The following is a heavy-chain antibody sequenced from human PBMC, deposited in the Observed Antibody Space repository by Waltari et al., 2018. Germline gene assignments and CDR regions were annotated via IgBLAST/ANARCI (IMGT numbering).Heavy chain of an antibody. CDR3: AREWGVMIGTAAFYFDY. J-gene: IGHJ4*02. D-gene: IGHD3-22*01. CDR1: GFPFRGYT. V-gene: IGHV3-21*01. Sequence: EVQLAGSGGGLVKPGGSRRLSCAASGFPFRGYTMNVVRQAPGKGLEWVSSISGGSSYTYYADSVKGRFTISRDNVKNSLYLQMNSLRAEDTAVYYCAREWGVMIGTAAFYFDYWAQGTLVTVSS. CDR2: ISGGSSYT.